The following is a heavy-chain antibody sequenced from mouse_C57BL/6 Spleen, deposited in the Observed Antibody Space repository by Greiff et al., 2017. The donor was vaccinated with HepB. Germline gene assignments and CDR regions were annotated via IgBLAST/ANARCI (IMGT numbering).Heavy chain of an antibody. CDR3: TRDHYDYDVGYFDY. CDR2: ISSGGDYI. D-gene: IGHD2-4*01. V-gene: IGHV5-9-1*02. CDR1: GFTFSSYA. Sequence: EVKLVESGEGLVKPGGSLKLSCAASGFTFSSYAMSWVRQTPEKRLEWVAYISSGGDYIYYADTVKGRFTISRDNARNTLYLQMSSLKSEDTAMYYCTRDHYDYDVGYFDYWGQGTTLTVSS. J-gene: IGHJ2*01.